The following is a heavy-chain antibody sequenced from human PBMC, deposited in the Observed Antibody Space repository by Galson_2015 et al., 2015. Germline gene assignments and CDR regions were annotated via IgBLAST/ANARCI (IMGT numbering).Heavy chain of an antibody. D-gene: IGHD2-2*01. CDR3: ARGHCSSTSCDFDY. CDR2: ISYDGSNK. CDR1: GFTFSSYA. Sequence: SLRLSCAASGFTFSSYAMHWVRQAPGKGLEWVAVISYDGSNKYYADSVKGRFTISRDNSKNTLYLQMNSLRAEDTAVYYCARGHCSSTSCDFDYSGQGTLVTASS. J-gene: IGHJ4*02. V-gene: IGHV3-30-3*01.